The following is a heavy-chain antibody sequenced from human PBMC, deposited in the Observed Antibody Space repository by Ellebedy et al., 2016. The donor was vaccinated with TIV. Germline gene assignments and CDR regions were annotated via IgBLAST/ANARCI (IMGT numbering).Heavy chain of an antibody. J-gene: IGHJ4*02. D-gene: IGHD2-2*01. CDR3: TSRYCSSTSCFPFDY. CDR1: GESFSDYY. V-gene: IGHV4-34*01. CDR2: INQSGST. Sequence: SETLSLTXAVYGESFSDYYWTWIRQPPGKGLEWIGEINQSGSTNYNPSLKSRLSISVDTSKNHFSLKLSSVTAADTAVYYCTSRYCSSTSCFPFDYWGQGTPVTVSS.